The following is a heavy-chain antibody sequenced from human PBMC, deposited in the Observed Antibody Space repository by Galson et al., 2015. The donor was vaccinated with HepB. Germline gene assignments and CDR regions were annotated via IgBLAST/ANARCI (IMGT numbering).Heavy chain of an antibody. CDR3: AREAPYPARLAVAGHDAFDI. V-gene: IGHV3-30*04. CDR1: GFTFSSYA. CDR2: ISYDGSNK. J-gene: IGHJ3*02. Sequence: SLRLSCAASGFTFSSYAMHWVRQAPGKGLEWVAVISYDGSNKYYADSVKGRFTISRDNSKNTLYLQMNSLRAEDTAVYYCAREAPYPARLAVAGHDAFDIWGQGTMVTVSS. D-gene: IGHD6-19*01.